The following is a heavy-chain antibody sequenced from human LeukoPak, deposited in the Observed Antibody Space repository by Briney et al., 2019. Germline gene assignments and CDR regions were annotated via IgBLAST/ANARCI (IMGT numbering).Heavy chain of an antibody. J-gene: IGHJ4*02. CDR2: IYTSGNT. D-gene: IGHD3-10*01. CDR1: GGSISSGSYY. V-gene: IGHV4-61*02. Sequence: SQTLSLTCTVSGGSISSGSYYWNWIRQPAGKGLEWIGRIYTSGNTNYNPSLKSRVTISVDTSKNHFSLKLSSVTAADTAVYYCAANSADYNTLGSSYKVWGQGTLVTVSS. CDR3: AANSADYNTLGSSYKV.